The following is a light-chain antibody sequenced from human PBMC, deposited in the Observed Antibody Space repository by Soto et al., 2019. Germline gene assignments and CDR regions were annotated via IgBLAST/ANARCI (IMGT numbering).Light chain of an antibody. J-gene: IGLJ3*02. CDR2: EVT. CDR3: QSYDRSLSGTV. Sequence: QSALTQPASVSGSPGQSITISCTGTSGDIGGYNYVSWYQQHPGKAPKLLISEVTNRPSGVSNRFSGSKFGPSASLAITGLQDDDEADYYCQSYDRSLSGTVLGGGTKLTVL. CDR1: SGDIGGYNY. V-gene: IGLV2-14*01.